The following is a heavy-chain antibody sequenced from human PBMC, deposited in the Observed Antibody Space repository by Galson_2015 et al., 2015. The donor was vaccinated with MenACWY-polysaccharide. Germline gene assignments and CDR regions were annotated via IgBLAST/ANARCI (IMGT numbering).Heavy chain of an antibody. CDR3: ARGAYSSFDI. J-gene: IGHJ3*02. CDR2: TCRGTN. CDR1: GDSVSSHPVA. D-gene: IGHD2-15*01. Sequence: CAISGDSVSSHPVAWNWIRQSPSRGPEWLGRTCRGTNQYAGSMRGRIAITSDTSTNQFSLQLSSVTPEDTGLYYCARGAYSSFDIWGQGTMVTVSS. V-gene: IGHV6-1*01.